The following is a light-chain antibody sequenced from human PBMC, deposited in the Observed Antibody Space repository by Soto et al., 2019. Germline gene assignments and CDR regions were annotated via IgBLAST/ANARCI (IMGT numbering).Light chain of an antibody. J-gene: IGKJ1*01. Sequence: AIQMTQSPSSLSASVGDRITITCRASQDIRNDLGWYQQKPGKAPKLLIYAASNSHSGVPSRFRGSGSGTKFTLTITSLEHEDFATYYCLQDDDYPWTFGLGTKV. CDR1: QDIRND. CDR2: AAS. V-gene: IGKV1-6*02. CDR3: LQDDDYPWT.